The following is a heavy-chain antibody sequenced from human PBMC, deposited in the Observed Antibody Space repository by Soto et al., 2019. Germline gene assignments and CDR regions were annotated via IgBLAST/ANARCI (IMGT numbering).Heavy chain of an antibody. CDR1: GGSISSYY. Sequence: KASETLSLTCTVSGGSISSYYWSWIRQPPGKGLEWIGYIYYSGSTNYNPSLKSRVTISVDTSKNQFSLKLSSVTAADTAVYYCARGRSYDILTGLDYWGQGTLVTVSS. D-gene: IGHD3-9*01. V-gene: IGHV4-59*01. CDR2: IYYSGST. CDR3: ARGRSYDILTGLDY. J-gene: IGHJ4*02.